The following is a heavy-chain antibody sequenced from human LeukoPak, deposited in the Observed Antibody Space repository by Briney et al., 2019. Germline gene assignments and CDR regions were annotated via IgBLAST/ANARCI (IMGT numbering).Heavy chain of an antibody. CDR2: ISSSGSTI. D-gene: IGHD2-2*01. Sequence: PGGSLRLSCAASGFTFSDYYMSWIRQPPGKGPEGVSYISSSGSTIYYTDSVKGRFTISRDNAKNSLYLQMDSLRAEDAAVYYCARDLYLQGTFDYWGQGTLVTVSS. J-gene: IGHJ4*02. V-gene: IGHV3-11*01. CDR1: GFTFSDYY. CDR3: ARDLYLQGTFDY.